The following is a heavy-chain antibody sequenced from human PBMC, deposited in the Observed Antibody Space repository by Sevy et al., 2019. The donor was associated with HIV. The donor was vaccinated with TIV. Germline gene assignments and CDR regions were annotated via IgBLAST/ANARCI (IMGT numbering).Heavy chain of an antibody. D-gene: IGHD6-13*01. J-gene: IGHJ4*02. Sequence: SETLSLTCTVSGGSISSSSYYWGWIRQPPGKGLEWIGSIYYSGSTYYNPSLKSRVTISVDTSKNQFSLKLSSVTAADTAVDYCAGRPITAAGPFDYWGQGTLVTVSS. CDR2: IYYSGST. V-gene: IGHV4-39*01. CDR1: GGSISSSSYY. CDR3: AGRPITAAGPFDY.